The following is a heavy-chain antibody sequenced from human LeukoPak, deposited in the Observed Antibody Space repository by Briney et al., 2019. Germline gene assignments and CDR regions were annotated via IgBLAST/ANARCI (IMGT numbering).Heavy chain of an antibody. Sequence: GESLKISCKGSGYSFSNYWIGWVRQMPGKGLEWMGIIDPRDSDTRYSPSFEGQVTISADKSISTAYLQWSSLTASDSAMSYCAKMSRDGYTLDYWGQGTLVTVSS. D-gene: IGHD5-24*01. CDR1: GYSFSNYW. CDR3: AKMSRDGYTLDY. V-gene: IGHV5-51*01. J-gene: IGHJ4*02. CDR2: IDPRDSDT.